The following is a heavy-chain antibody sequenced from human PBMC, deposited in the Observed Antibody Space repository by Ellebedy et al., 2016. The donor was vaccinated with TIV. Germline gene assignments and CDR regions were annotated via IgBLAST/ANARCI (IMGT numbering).Heavy chain of an antibody. CDR1: GDSISSSDNY. J-gene: IGHJ4*02. D-gene: IGHD3-3*02. CDR2: IYYGGGT. CDR3: VRDVGWGPDSRIGGPFFP. Sequence: MPSETLSLTCTVSGDSISSSDNYWGWIRQPPGKGLEWIGCIYYGGGTYYNPSLKSRVTISVDASKNQFSLRLSSVTAADTAVYYCVRDVGWGPDSRIGGPFFPWGQGTLVTVSS. V-gene: IGHV4-39*07.